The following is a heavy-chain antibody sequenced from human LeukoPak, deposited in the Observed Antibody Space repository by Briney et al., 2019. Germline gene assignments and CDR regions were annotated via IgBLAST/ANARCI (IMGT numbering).Heavy chain of an antibody. J-gene: IGHJ3*02. CDR1: GFTFGDYA. CDR3: TREYTLLAFDI. Sequence: TGGSLGLSCTASGFTFGDYAMSWFRQAPGKGLEWVGFIRSKAYGGTTEYAASVKGRFTISRDDSKSIAYLQMNSLKTEDTAVYYCTREYTLLAFDIWGQGTMVTVSS. D-gene: IGHD2-2*02. V-gene: IGHV3-49*03. CDR2: IRSKAYGGTT.